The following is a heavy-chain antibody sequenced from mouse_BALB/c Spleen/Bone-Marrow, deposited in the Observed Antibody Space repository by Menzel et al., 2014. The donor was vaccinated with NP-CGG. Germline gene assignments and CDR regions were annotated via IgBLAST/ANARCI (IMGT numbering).Heavy chain of an antibody. Sequence: VQLQQSGAELVKPGDSVKLSCTASGFNIKDTYMHWVKQRPEQGLEWIGRIDPANGNTKYDPKFQGKATITADTSSRTAVLLISSLPYEDAAAYYCAGYYYGHYFDYWGQGTTLTVSS. J-gene: IGHJ2*01. CDR3: AGYYYGHYFDY. V-gene: IGHV14-3*02. CDR2: IDPANGNT. CDR1: GFNIKDTY. D-gene: IGHD1-1*01.